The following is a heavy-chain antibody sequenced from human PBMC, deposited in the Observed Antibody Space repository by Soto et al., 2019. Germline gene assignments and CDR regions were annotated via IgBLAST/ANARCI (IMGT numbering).Heavy chain of an antibody. Sequence: QVQLVESGGGVVQPGRSLRLSCAASGFTFSSYGMHWVRQAPGKGLEWVAVISYDGSNKYYADSVKGRFTISRDNSKNTLYLQMNSLRAEDTAVYYCAKDQLANLGGDGYDYWGQGTLVTVSS. V-gene: IGHV3-30*18. CDR3: AKDQLANLGGDGYDY. J-gene: IGHJ4*02. D-gene: IGHD3-16*01. CDR1: GFTFSSYG. CDR2: ISYDGSNK.